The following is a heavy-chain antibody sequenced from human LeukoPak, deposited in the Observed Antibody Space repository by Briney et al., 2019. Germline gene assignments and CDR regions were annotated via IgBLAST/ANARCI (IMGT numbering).Heavy chain of an antibody. V-gene: IGHV3-7*03. D-gene: IGHD3-9*01. J-gene: IGHJ4*02. CDR1: GFTFSSFW. Sequence: GGSLRLSWAASGFTFSSFWMSWVRQAPGKGLEWVANIRKDGSLQYYVDSVEGRFTISRDNAKNSLYLQMNTLRADDTAVYYCTRVSGGYDMSDYWGQGTLVTVSS. CDR3: TRVSGGYDMSDY. CDR2: IRKDGSLQ.